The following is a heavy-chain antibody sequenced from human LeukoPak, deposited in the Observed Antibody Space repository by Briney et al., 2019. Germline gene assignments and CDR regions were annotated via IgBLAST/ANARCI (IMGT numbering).Heavy chain of an antibody. CDR1: GFTFSSYS. D-gene: IGHD3-9*01. CDR3: ARSPDWPLYYYYGMDV. V-gene: IGHV3-21*01. J-gene: IGHJ6*02. Sequence: GGSLRLSCAASGFTFSSYSMNWVRQAPGKGLEWVSSISSSSSYIYYADSVKGRFTISRDNAKNSLYLQMNSLRAEDTAVYYCARSPDWPLYYYYGMDVWGQGTTVTVSS. CDR2: ISSSSSYI.